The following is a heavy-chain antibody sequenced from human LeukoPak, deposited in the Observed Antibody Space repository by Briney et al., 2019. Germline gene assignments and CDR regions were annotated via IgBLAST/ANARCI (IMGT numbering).Heavy chain of an antibody. CDR3: AKVYCSGGNCYSYFDY. D-gene: IGHD2-15*01. CDR2: INYSGNNT. Sequence: HPGGSLRLSCAASGFTFSSNSMGWVRQAPGKGLEWVSAINYSGNNTYYADSVKGRFTIPRDNSKNTLYLQMHSLRAEDTAIYYCAKVYCSGGNCYSYFDYWGQGTLVTVAS. V-gene: IGHV3-23*05. J-gene: IGHJ4*02. CDR1: GFTFSSNS.